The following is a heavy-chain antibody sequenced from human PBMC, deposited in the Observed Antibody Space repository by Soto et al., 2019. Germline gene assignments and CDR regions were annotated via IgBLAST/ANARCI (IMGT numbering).Heavy chain of an antibody. V-gene: IGHV4-59*01. D-gene: IGHD3-9*01. Sequence: SETLSLTCTVSGGSISSYYWSWIRQPPGKGLEWIGYIYYSGSTNYNPSLKSRVTISVDTSKNQFSLKLSSVTAADTAVYYCARELTLGWFYPWGREILVTVSS. CDR3: ARELTLGWFYP. CDR2: IYYSGST. J-gene: IGHJ5*02. CDR1: GGSISSYY.